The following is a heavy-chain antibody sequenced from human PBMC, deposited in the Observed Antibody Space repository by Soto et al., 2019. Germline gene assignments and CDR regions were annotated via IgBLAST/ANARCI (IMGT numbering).Heavy chain of an antibody. J-gene: IGHJ4*02. CDR1: GYTFTSYA. CDR3: ARRNGYDVDF. V-gene: IGHV1-3*01. Sequence: ASVKVSCKASGYTFTSYAMHWVRQAPGQSLEWMGWMNAANGDTKYSQKFQGRVTITRDTSASTAYMELSSLRSEDTAVYYCARRNGYDVDFWGQGTLVTVSS. D-gene: IGHD5-12*01. CDR2: MNAANGDT.